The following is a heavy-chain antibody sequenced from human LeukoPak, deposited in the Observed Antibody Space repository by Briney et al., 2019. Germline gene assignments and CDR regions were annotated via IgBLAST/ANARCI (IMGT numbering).Heavy chain of an antibody. V-gene: IGHV3-30*02. CDR1: GFMFSNYG. CDR3: AQHSYGDF. CDR2: IRYDGSDK. D-gene: IGHD5-18*01. J-gene: IGHJ4*02. Sequence: GGSLRLSCAASGFMFSNYGMHWVRQAPGKGLEWVVFIRYDGSDKYYADSVKGRFIISRDNSKNTLYLQMSSLRAEDTALYYCAQHSYGDFWGQGTLVTVSS.